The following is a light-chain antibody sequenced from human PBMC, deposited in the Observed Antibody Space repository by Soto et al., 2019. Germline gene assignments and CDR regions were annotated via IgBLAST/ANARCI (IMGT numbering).Light chain of an antibody. CDR1: QFTNGKY. V-gene: IGKV3-20*01. J-gene: IGKJ5*01. CDR2: GAS. Sequence: PGKSATLCCRASQFTNGKYVAWYQQRHGLPPRLLVYGASKRAPGIPDRFRGSGSGSEFTLTISAVEPEDFAVYFCQHFGSSPPVTFGRGTRLEIK. CDR3: QHFGSSPPVT.